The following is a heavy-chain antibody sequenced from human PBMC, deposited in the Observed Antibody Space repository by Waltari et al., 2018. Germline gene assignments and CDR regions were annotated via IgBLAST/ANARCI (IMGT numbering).Heavy chain of an antibody. Sequence: QVQLQQWGAGLLKPSETLSLTCAVYGGSFSGYYWSWIRQPPGTGREWIGEINHSGSTNYNPSLKSRVTISVDTSKNQFSLKLSSVTAADTAVYYCAREAATTMITFGGVIATPDYWGQGTLVTVSS. CDR2: INHSGST. CDR1: GGSFSGYY. D-gene: IGHD3-16*02. CDR3: AREAATTMITFGGVIATPDY. V-gene: IGHV4-34*01. J-gene: IGHJ4*02.